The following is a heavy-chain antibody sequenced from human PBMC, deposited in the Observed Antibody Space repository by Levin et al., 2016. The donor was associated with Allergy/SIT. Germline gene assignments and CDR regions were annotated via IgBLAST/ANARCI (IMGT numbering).Heavy chain of an antibody. CDR1: GYRLTEIS. V-gene: IGHV1-24*01. CDR3: TTDLFHAVLGSG. J-gene: IGHJ4*02. CDR2: FDPDDAET. D-gene: IGHD2-15*01. Sequence: ASVKVSCKVSGYRLTEISMHWVRQAPGKGLEWMGGFDPDDAETMYAQKFQGRLTMTEHTSTDTAYMELSSLRSDDTAVYYCTTDLFHAVLGSGWGQGTLVTVSS.